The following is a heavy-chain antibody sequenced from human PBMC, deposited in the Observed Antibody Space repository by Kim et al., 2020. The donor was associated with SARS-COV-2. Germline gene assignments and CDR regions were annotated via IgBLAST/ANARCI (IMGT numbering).Heavy chain of an antibody. CDR2: IYHSGST. D-gene: IGHD3-10*01. J-gene: IGHJ3*02. Sequence: SETLSLTCTVSGGSISSGGYSWSWIRQPPGKGLEWIGYIYHSGSTYYNPSLKSRVTISVDRSKNQFSLKLSSVTAADTAVYYCARARSANIYGSGSTIGSGDAFDIWGQGTMVTVSS. CDR1: GGSISSGGYS. CDR3: ARARSANIYGSGSTIGSGDAFDI. V-gene: IGHV4-30-2*01.